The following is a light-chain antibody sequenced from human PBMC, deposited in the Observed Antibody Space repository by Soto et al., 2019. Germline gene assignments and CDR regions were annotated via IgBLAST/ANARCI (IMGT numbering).Light chain of an antibody. Sequence: EVVLTQSPATLSLSPGERATLSCRASQSVTRSSLAWYQKKPGQSPRLLISGASSRATGIPDRFSGGGSGTDFIFNITSLEPEDFAMYYCLHYGTAQWTFGHGTKVDI. CDR1: QSVTRSS. V-gene: IGKV3-20*01. CDR2: GAS. CDR3: LHYGTAQWT. J-gene: IGKJ1*01.